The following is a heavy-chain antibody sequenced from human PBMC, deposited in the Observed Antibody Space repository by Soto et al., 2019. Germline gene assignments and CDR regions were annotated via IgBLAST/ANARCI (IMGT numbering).Heavy chain of an antibody. CDR2: IWYDGSNK. D-gene: IGHD3-16*01. Sequence: PGGSLRLSCAESGFTFSSYGMHWVRQAPGKGLEWVAVIWYDGSNKYYADSVKGRFTISRDNSKNTLYLQMNSLRAEDTAVYYCARGLGAQNKNWYFDLWGRGTLVTVSS. V-gene: IGHV3-33*01. CDR3: ARGLGAQNKNWYFDL. J-gene: IGHJ2*01. CDR1: GFTFSSYG.